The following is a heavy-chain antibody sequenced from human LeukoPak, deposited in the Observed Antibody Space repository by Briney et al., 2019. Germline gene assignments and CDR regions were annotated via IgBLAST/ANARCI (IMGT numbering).Heavy chain of an antibody. D-gene: IGHD7-27*01. V-gene: IGHV3-7*01. CDR2: IKYDGSEK. J-gene: IGHJ4*02. Sequence: GGSLRLSCAASGFTFSNYWMTWFRQTPGKDLEGVGNIKYDGSEKYYVDSVKGRFTISRDNAKNSLYLHMNSLRVEDTAIYYCARDYVWGSSESDYWGQGTLVTVSS. CDR1: GFTFSNYW. CDR3: ARDYVWGSSESDY.